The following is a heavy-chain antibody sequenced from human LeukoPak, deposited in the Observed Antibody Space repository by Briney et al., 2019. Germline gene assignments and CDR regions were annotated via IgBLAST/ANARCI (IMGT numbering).Heavy chain of an antibody. CDR3: ARHGGVAAAGTAYNWFDP. V-gene: IGHV4-38-2*02. CDR2: INHSGST. D-gene: IGHD6-13*01. J-gene: IGHJ5*02. CDR1: GYSISSGYY. Sequence: PSETLSLTCTVSGYSISSGYYWGWIRQPPGKGLEWIGEINHSGSTNYNPSLKSRVTISVDTSKNQFSLKLSSVTAADTAVYYCARHGGVAAAGTAYNWFDPWGQGTLVTVSS.